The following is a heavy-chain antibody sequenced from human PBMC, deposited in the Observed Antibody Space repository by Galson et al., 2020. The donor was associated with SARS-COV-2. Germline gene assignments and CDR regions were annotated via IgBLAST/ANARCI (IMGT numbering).Heavy chain of an antibody. J-gene: IGHJ4*02. V-gene: IGHV3-30*04. CDR1: GFTFSSYA. CDR3: ARDLGLIAPYDY. Sequence: GGSLRLSCAASGFTFSSYAMHWVRQAPGKGLEWVAVISYDGSNKYYADSVKGRFTISRDNSKNTLYLQMNSLRAEDTAVYYCARDLGLIAPYDYWGQGTLVTVSS. D-gene: IGHD3-16*01. CDR2: ISYDGSNK.